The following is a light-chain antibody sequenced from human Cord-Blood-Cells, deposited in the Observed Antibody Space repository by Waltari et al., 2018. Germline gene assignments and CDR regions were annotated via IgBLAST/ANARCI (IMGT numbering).Light chain of an antibody. J-gene: IGKJ2*01. Sequence: DIQMTQSPSTLSASVGDRVTITCRASQSISSWLAWYQQKPGKAPKLLIYKASSLECGVPSRFSGSGSGTEFTLTISSLHPDYFATYYCQQYNSYSPYTFGQGTKLEIK. CDR2: KAS. CDR3: QQYNSYSPYT. V-gene: IGKV1-5*03. CDR1: QSISSW.